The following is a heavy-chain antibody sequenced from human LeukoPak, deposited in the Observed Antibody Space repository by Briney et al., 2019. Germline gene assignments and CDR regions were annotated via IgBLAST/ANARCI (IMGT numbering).Heavy chain of an antibody. CDR3: ARLGPGGHGEFDY. V-gene: IGHV4-59*01. CDR2: IHDTRGT. Sequence: SETLSLTCTVSGGSMKNYYWSWIRQPPGKGLEWIGYIHDTRGTNYNPYLKSRVTISVDTSKTQFSLKLTSVTAADTAVYYCARLGPGGHGEFDYWGQGTLVTVSS. J-gene: IGHJ4*02. CDR1: GGSMKNYY. D-gene: IGHD3-10*01.